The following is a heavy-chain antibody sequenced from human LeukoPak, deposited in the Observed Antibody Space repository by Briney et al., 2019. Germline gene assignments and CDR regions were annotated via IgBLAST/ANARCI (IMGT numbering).Heavy chain of an antibody. J-gene: IGHJ6*03. CDR1: GGSFSGYY. CDR3: ARYVLSGSYYYYYYYMDV. V-gene: IGHV4-34*01. D-gene: IGHD1-26*01. Sequence: SETLSLTCAVYGGSFSGYYWSWIRQPPGKGLQWIGEINHSGSTNYNPSLKSRVTISVDTFKNQFSLKLSSVTAADTAVYYCARYVLSGSYYYYYYYMDVWGKGTTVTVSS. CDR2: INHSGST.